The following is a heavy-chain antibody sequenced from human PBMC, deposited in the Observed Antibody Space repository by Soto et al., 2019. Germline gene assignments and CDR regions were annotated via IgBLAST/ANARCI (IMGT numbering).Heavy chain of an antibody. Sequence: SVKVSCKASGYTFTSYGISWVRQAPGQGLEWMGGIIPIFGTANYAQKFQGRVTITADESTSTAYMELSSLRSEDTAVYYCAKTGAWDLLGALDHWGQGTLVTVSS. J-gene: IGHJ1*01. CDR3: AKTGAWDLLGALDH. CDR2: IIPIFGTA. V-gene: IGHV1-69*13. D-gene: IGHD1-26*01. CDR1: GYTFTSYG.